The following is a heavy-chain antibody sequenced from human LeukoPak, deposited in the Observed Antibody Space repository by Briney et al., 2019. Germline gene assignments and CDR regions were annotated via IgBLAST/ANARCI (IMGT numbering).Heavy chain of an antibody. CDR1: GFTFSSFG. J-gene: IGHJ4*02. D-gene: IGHD2-2*01. Sequence: PGRSLRLYCAASGFTFSSFGMHWVRQAPGKGLEWVAVTWYDGLNTYHVDHVRGRFTISRANSKNTLYLQINILRDEDTAVYYCARDRGRSISCPDYWGRGTLVTVSS. V-gene: IGHV3-33*01. CDR2: TWYDGLNT. CDR3: ARDRGRSISCPDY.